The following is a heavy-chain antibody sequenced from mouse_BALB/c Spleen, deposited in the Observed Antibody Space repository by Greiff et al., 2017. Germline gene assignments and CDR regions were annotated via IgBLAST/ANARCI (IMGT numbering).Heavy chain of an antibody. CDR3: TKYGNYHWYFDV. Sequence: EVQLVESGGGLVQPGGSMKLSCVASGFTFSSYWMSWVRQSPEKGLEWVAEIRLKSDNYATHYAESVKGKFTISRDDSKSRLYLQMNSLRAEDTGIYYCTKYGNYHWYFDVWGAGTTVTVSS. CDR2: IRLKSDNYAT. V-gene: IGHV6-6*02. J-gene: IGHJ1*01. CDR1: GFTFSSYW. D-gene: IGHD2-10*02.